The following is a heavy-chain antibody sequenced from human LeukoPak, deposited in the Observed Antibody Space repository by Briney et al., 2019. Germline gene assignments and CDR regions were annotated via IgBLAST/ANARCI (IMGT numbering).Heavy chain of an antibody. CDR2: IYTSGST. D-gene: IGHD2-21*01. CDR3: AKSPYRFDAFDI. CDR1: GGSISSFY. J-gene: IGHJ3*02. V-gene: IGHV4-4*07. Sequence: SETLSLTCTVSGGSISSFYWSWIRQPAGKGLEWIGRIYTSGSTNYNPSLKSRVTMSVDTSKNQFSLKLSSVTAADTAVYYCAKSPYRFDAFDIWGQGTMVTVSS.